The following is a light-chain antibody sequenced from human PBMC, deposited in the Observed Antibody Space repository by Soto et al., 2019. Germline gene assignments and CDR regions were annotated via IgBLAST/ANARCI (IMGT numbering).Light chain of an antibody. V-gene: IGKV2-28*01. CDR2: LGS. J-gene: IGKJ1*01. Sequence: DIVMTQSPLSLPVTPGEPASISCRSSQSLLHSNGYNYLDWYLQKPGQSPQLLIYLGSNRASGVPDRFSGSGPGTDFTLKISRVEAEDVGVYYCMQALQTPPTFGQGTKVDIK. CDR3: MQALQTPPT. CDR1: QSLLHSNGYNY.